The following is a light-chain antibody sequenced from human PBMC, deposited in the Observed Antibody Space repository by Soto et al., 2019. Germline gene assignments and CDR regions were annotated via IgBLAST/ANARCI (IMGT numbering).Light chain of an antibody. V-gene: IGLV2-8*01. Sequence: QSVLTQPPSASGSPGQSVTISCTGTSSDVGGYNSVSWYQHHPGKAPKLLIYEVIKRPSGIPDRFSGSKSDNTASLTVSGLQGEDEADYYCSSYAGSNNFVFGTGTKVTVL. CDR1: SSDVGGYNS. CDR3: SSYAGSNNFV. CDR2: EVI. J-gene: IGLJ1*01.